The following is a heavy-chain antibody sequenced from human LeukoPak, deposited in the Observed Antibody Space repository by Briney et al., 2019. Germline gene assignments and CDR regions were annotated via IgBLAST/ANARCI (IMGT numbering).Heavy chain of an antibody. D-gene: IGHD3-22*01. V-gene: IGHV1-8*03. Sequence: ASVKVSCKASGYTFTSYDINWVRQATGQGLEWMGWMNPNSGNTGYAQKFQGRVTITRNTSISTAYMELSSLRSEDTAVYYCATSSGYSFWFDPWGQGTLVTVSS. CDR1: GYTFTSYD. J-gene: IGHJ5*02. CDR3: ATSSGYSFWFDP. CDR2: MNPNSGNT.